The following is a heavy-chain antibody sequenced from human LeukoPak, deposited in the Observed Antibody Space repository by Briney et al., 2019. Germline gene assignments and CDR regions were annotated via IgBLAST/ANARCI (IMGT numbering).Heavy chain of an antibody. D-gene: IGHD3-9*01. CDR1: GFPFSSYA. J-gene: IGHJ4*02. Sequence: GGSLRLSCAASGFPFSSYAMSWVRQSPGKGLEWVSAISVGNGNTYYAYYADSVRGRFTISRDSSKNTLYLQMNSLRAEDTAVYYCAKFDDILTGYFDYWGQGTLVTVSS. CDR2: ISVGNGNTYYA. CDR3: AKFDDILTGYFDY. V-gene: IGHV3-23*01.